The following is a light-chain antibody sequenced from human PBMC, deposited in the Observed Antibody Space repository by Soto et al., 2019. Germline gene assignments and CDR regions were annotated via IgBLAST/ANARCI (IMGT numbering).Light chain of an antibody. V-gene: IGKV3-15*01. CDR3: QQFNSWPWT. J-gene: IGKJ1*01. CDR1: QSVSSSY. CDR2: GAY. Sequence: EIVLTQFPGTLSLSPGERATLSCRASQSVSSSYLAWYQQKPGQAPRLLIYGAYTRATGIPARFSGSGSGTEFTLTISSLQSEDSAVYYCQQFNSWPWTFGQGTKVDI.